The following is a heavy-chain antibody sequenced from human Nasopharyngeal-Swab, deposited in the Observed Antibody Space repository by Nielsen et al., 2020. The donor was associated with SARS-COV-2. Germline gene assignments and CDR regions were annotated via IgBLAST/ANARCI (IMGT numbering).Heavy chain of an antibody. Sequence: SETLSLTCTVSGGSISSGDYYWSWIRQPPGKGLEWLGYIYYSGSTYYNPSLKSRVTISVDTSKNQFSLKLSSVTAADTAVYYCARRAMIGPLGSFDIWGQGTMVTVSS. CDR3: ARRAMIGPLGSFDI. D-gene: IGHD3-22*01. CDR2: IYYSGST. J-gene: IGHJ3*02. V-gene: IGHV4-30-4*01. CDR1: GGSISSGDYY.